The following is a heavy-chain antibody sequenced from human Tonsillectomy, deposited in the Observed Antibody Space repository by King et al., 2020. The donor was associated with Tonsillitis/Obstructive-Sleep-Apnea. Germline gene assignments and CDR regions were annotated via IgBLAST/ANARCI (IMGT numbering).Heavy chain of an antibody. J-gene: IGHJ4*02. Sequence: QLQESGPGLVKTSETLSLTCTVSGGSISSSIYYWAWIRQPPGKGPEWIGSIYYSGYTYHNPSLKSRFTISVDTSKNQFSLKLSSVTPADTAVYYCARLSCSSTTCCYYFDSWGQGTLVTVSS. CDR3: ARLSCSSTTCCYYFDS. CDR1: GGSISSSIYY. CDR2: IYYSGYT. D-gene: IGHD2-2*01. V-gene: IGHV4-39*01.